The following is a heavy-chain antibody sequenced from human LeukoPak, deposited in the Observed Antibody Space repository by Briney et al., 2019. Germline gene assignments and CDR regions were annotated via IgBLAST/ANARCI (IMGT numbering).Heavy chain of an antibody. CDR2: ISGSGGST. V-gene: IGHV3-23*01. CDR3: AKGLYYDFWSGYLAY. J-gene: IGHJ4*02. Sequence: PGGSLRLSCAASGFTFSSYAMSWVRQAPGKGLEGVSAISGSGGSTYYADSVKGRFTISRDNSKNTLHLQMNSLRAEDTAVYYCAKGLYYDFWSGYLAYWGQGTLVTVSS. D-gene: IGHD3-3*01. CDR1: GFTFSSYA.